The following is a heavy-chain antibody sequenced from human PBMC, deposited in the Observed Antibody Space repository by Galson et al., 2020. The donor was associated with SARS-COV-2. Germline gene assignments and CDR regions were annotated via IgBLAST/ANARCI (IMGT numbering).Heavy chain of an antibody. CDR1: GFTFSSYE. J-gene: IGHJ1*01. CDR2: ISSSGSTI. CDR3: SFSGYVDSSGWPPGYFQH. Sequence: TGGSLRLSCAASGFTFSSYEMNWVRQAPGKGLEWVSYISSSGSTIYYADSVKGRFTISRDNAKNSLYLQMNSLRAEDTAVYYCSFSGYVDSSGWPPGYFQHWGQGTLVTVSS. D-gene: IGHD6-19*01. V-gene: IGHV3-48*03.